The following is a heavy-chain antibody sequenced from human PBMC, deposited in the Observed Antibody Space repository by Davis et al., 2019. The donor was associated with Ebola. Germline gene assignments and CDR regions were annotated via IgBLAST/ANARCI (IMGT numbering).Heavy chain of an antibody. D-gene: IGHD3-9*01. Sequence: GGSLRLSCAASGFTFSSYSMNWVRQAPGKGLEWVANIKQDGSEKYYVDSVKGRFTISRDNAKNSLYLQMNSPRAEDTAVYYCARDRSDILTGYSDYWGQGTLVTVSS. CDR3: ARDRSDILTGYSDY. CDR2: IKQDGSEK. J-gene: IGHJ4*02. CDR1: GFTFSSYS. V-gene: IGHV3-7*01.